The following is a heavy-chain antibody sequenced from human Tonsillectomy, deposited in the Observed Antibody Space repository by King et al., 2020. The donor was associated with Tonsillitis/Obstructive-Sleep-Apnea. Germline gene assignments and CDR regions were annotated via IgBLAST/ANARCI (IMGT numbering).Heavy chain of an antibody. J-gene: IGHJ2*01. D-gene: IGHD1-26*01. V-gene: IGHV3-23*04. CDR2: ISGSGGST. CDR3: AKVGGSLGDPNWYFDL. CDR1: GFTFSSYA. Sequence: VQLVESGGGLVQPGGSLRLSCAASGFTFSSYAMSWVRQAPGKGLEWVSAISGSGGSTYYADSVKGRFPISRDNSKNTLYLQMNSLRAEDTAVYYCAKVGGSLGDPNWYFDLWGRGTLVTVSS.